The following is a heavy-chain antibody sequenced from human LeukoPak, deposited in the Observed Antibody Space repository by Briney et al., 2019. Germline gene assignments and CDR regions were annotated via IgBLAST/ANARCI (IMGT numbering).Heavy chain of an antibody. V-gene: IGHV1-46*01. CDR3: ASDQRYCSSTSCYTFDY. Sequence: ASVKVSCKASGYTFTSYYMHWVRQAPGQGLEWMGIINPSGGSTSYAQKFQGRVTMTRDTSTSTVYMELSSLRSEDTAVYYCASDQRYCSSTSCYTFDYWGQGTLVTVSS. CDR1: GYTFTSYY. CDR2: INPSGGST. J-gene: IGHJ4*02. D-gene: IGHD2-2*02.